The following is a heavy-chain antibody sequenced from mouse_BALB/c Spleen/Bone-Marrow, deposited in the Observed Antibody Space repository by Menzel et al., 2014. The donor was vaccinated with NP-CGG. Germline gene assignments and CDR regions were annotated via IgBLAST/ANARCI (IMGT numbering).Heavy chain of an antibody. V-gene: IGHV5-9-3*01. CDR2: ISSGGSYT. J-gene: IGHJ2*01. CDR3: ARHGITRLLDY. D-gene: IGHD2-4*01. CDR1: GFTFSSYA. Sequence: EVQLVESGGGLVKPGGSLKLSCAASGFTFSSYAMSWVRQTPEKRLEWVATISSGGSYTYYPDSVKGRFTISRDDAKNTLYLQMSSQRSEDTAMYYCARHGITRLLDYWGQGTPLTVSS.